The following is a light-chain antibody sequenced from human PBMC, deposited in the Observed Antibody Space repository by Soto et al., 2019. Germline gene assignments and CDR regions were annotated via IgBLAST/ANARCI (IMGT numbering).Light chain of an antibody. CDR2: DAF. V-gene: IGKV3-11*01. J-gene: IGKJ5*01. CDR1: LSVSVY. CDR3: QHRQYWPPFT. Sequence: VVLTQSPATLSLSPGERATLSCRASLSVSVYLDWYQQKPGQAPRLVIYDAFNRATGIPARFSGSGPGTEFTLTISSLEPEDFAGYYCQHRQYWPPFTVGQGTRLEI.